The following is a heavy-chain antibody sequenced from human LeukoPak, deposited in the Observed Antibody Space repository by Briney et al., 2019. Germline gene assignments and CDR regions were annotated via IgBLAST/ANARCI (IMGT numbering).Heavy chain of an antibody. J-gene: IGHJ4*02. CDR1: GGSISSYY. CDR3: ARQIASTGTAGFDF. D-gene: IGHD6-13*01. V-gene: IGHV4-4*07. CDR2: IYSTGST. Sequence: SETLSLTCTVSGGSISSYYWSWIRQPAGKGLEWIGRIYSTGSTNYNPSLKSRVTMSVDTSKNQFSLRLRSVTAADTAVYYCARQIASTGTAGFDFWGQGALVTVSS.